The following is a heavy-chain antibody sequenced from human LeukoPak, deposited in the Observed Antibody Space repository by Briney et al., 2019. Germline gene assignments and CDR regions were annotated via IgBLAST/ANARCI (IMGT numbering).Heavy chain of an antibody. V-gene: IGHV1-2*02. CDR2: INPNSGGT. D-gene: IGHD6-19*01. Sequence: ASVKVSCKASGYTFTGYYMHWVRQAPGQGLEWMGWINPNSGGTNYAQKFQGRVTMTRDTSISTAYMELSRLRSDDTAVYYCARMEIAVAATGYVYWGQGTLVTVSS. J-gene: IGHJ4*02. CDR3: ARMEIAVAATGYVY. CDR1: GYTFTGYY.